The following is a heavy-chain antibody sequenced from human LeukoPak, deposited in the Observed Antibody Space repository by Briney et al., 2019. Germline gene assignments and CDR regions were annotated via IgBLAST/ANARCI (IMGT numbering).Heavy chain of an antibody. CDR1: GGSFSGYY. D-gene: IGHD2-2*01. CDR3: ARGNRGGYCSSASCSGSFDP. J-gene: IGHJ5*02. CDR2: INHSGST. Sequence: SETLSLTCALYGGSFSGYYWSWIRQPPGKGLEWIAEINHSGSTNYHPSLKSRVTISVDTSNNQFSLNLSSVTAADTAVYYCARGNRGGYCSSASCSGSFDPWGQGTQVTVSS. V-gene: IGHV4-34*01.